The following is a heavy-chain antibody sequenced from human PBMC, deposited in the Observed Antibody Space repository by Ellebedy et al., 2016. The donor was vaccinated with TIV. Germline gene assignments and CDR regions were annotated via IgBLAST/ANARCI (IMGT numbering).Heavy chain of an antibody. CDR1: GFTFNNYA. V-gene: IGHV3-30*02. D-gene: IGHD1-26*01. Sequence: PGGSLRLSCAASGFTFNNYAIHWVRQAPGKGLEWVTFIRYDGSNKYYADSVKGRFTISRDNSKNTVYLQMNNLSPEDTAVYYCVKDRDPWKREPLGDFDYWGQGTLVTVSS. CDR2: IRYDGSNK. J-gene: IGHJ4*02. CDR3: VKDRDPWKREPLGDFDY.